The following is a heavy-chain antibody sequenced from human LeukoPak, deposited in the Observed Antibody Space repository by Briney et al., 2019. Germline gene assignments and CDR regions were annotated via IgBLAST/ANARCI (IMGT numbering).Heavy chain of an antibody. V-gene: IGHV2-5*02. J-gene: IGHJ4*02. Sequence: ESGPTLVNPTQTLTLTCTFSGFSLSTSGVGVGWIRQPPGKALEWLALIYWDDNKRYSPSLKSRLTITKDTSKNQVLLTMTNMDPVDTATYYCAQLRAAAGSVGYFDYWGQGTLVTVSS. D-gene: IGHD6-13*01. CDR1: GFSLSTSGVG. CDR3: AQLRAAAGSVGYFDY. CDR2: IYWDDNK.